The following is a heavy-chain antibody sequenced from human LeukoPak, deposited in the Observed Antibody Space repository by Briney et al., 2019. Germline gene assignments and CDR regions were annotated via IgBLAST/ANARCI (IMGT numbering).Heavy chain of an antibody. CDR3: ARHVYDYVGGSYRYYDY. Sequence: SETLSLTCTVSGGSISSGSYYWSWIRQPAGKGLEWIVRICTSGSTNYNPSLKSRVTISVDTSKNQFSLKLSSVTAADTAVYYCARHVYDYVGGSYRYYDYWGQGTLVTVSS. J-gene: IGHJ4*02. CDR2: ICTSGST. D-gene: IGHD3-16*02. V-gene: IGHV4-61*02. CDR1: GGSISSGSYY.